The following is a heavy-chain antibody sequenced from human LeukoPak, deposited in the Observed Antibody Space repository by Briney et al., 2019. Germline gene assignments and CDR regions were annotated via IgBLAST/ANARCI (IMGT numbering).Heavy chain of an antibody. D-gene: IGHD7-27*01. J-gene: IGHJ4*02. CDR2: ISGSGGST. CDR3: AKDAGVVLGKYYFDY. V-gene: IGHV3-23*01. Sequence: GGSLRLSCAASGFTFSSYAMSWVRQAPGNGLEWVSAISGSGGSTYYADSVKGRFTISRDNSKNTLYLQMNSLRAEDTAVYYCAKDAGVVLGKYYFDYWGQGTLVTVSS. CDR1: GFTFSSYA.